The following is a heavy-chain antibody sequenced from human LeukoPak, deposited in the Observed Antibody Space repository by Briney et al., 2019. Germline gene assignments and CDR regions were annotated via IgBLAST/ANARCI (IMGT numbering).Heavy chain of an antibody. D-gene: IGHD2-15*01. Sequence: ASVKVSCKASGYTFTSYGISWVRQAPGQGLEWMGWISAYNGNTNYAQKLQGRVTMTTDTSTSTAYMELRSLRSDDTAVYYCARAKEGWSKNAFDIWGQGTMVTVSS. CDR1: GYTFTSYG. J-gene: IGHJ3*02. V-gene: IGHV1-18*01. CDR3: ARAKEGWSKNAFDI. CDR2: ISAYNGNT.